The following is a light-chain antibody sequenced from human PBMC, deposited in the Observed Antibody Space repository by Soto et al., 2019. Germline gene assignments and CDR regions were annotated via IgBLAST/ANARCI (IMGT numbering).Light chain of an antibody. CDR1: QSVSSSY. CDR2: GAS. CDR3: QQYGSSPPVT. J-gene: IGKJ5*01. V-gene: IGKV3-20*01. Sequence: EIVLTQSPGTLSLSPGERATLSCRASQSVSSSYLAWYQQKPGQAPRLLIYGASGRATGIPDRFSGSGYGTDFTHTSSRLEPEDFAVYYCQQYGSSPPVTFGQGTRLEIK.